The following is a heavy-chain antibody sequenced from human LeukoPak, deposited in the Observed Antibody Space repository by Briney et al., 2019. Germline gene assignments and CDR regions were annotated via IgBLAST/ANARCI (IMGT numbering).Heavy chain of an antibody. CDR1: GYTFTSYD. V-gene: IGHV1-8*01. Sequence: GASVKVSCKASGYTFTSYDINWVRQATGQGLEWMGWMNPNSGNTGYAQKFQGRVTMTRNTPISTAYMELSSLRSEDTAVYYCARAPIVVVVAATRGGYYYYGMDVWGQGTTVTVSS. J-gene: IGHJ6*02. CDR2: MNPNSGNT. D-gene: IGHD2-15*01. CDR3: ARAPIVVVVAATRGGYYYYGMDV.